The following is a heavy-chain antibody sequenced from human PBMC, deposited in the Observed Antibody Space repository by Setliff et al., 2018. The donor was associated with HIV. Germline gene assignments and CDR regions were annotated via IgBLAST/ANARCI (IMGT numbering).Heavy chain of an antibody. CDR2: IYYSGST. J-gene: IGHJ6*02. CDR1: GGSISSSSYY. CDR3: ARLKSSWRYYYYGMDV. D-gene: IGHD6-13*01. Sequence: PSETLSLTCTVSGGSISSSSYYWGWIRQPPGKGLEWIGSIYYSGSTYYNPSLKSRVTISVDTSKNQFSLKLSSVTAADTAVYYCARLKSSWRYYYYGMDVWGQGTTVTVSS. V-gene: IGHV4-39*01.